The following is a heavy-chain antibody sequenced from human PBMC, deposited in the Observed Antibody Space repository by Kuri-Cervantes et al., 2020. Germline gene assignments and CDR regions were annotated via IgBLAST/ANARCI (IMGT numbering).Heavy chain of an antibody. J-gene: IGHJ3*02. V-gene: IGHV4-30-4*01. CDR1: GGSISSGDYY. CDR2: IYYSGST. CDR3: ARGGNYYDKGRTFDI. Sequence: SETLSLTCTVSGGSISSGDYYWSWIRQPPGKGLEWIGYIYYSGSTNYNPSLKSRVTISVDTSKNQFSLKLSSVTAADTAVYYCARGGNYYDKGRTFDIWGQGTMVTVSS. D-gene: IGHD3-22*01.